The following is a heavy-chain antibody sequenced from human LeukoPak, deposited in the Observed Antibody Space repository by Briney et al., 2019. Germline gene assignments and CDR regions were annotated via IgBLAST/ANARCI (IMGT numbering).Heavy chain of an antibody. CDR3: ANPPAAGTDYYYYGMDV. CDR2: ISGSRNST. V-gene: IGHV3-23*01. CDR1: GFTFSNAW. Sequence: GGSLRLSCAASGFTFSNAWMSWVRQAPGKGLEWVSVISGSRNSTYYADSVKGRFTISRDNSKNTVYLQMNSLRAEDTAVYYCANPPAAGTDYYYYGMDVWGQGTTVTVSS. D-gene: IGHD6-13*01. J-gene: IGHJ6*02.